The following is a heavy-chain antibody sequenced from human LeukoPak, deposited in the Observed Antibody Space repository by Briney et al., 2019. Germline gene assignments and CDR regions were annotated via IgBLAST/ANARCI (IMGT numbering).Heavy chain of an antibody. Sequence: GASVKVSCKASGGTLTSYTISWVRQAPGQGLEWMGGIIPIFGTANYAQKLQGRVTITADESTTTAYMDLSSLRSEDTAVYYCARANMTATRHFDYWGQGSLVTVSS. CDR1: GGTLTSYT. V-gene: IGHV1-69*13. CDR3: ARANMTATRHFDY. D-gene: IGHD2-21*02. J-gene: IGHJ4*02. CDR2: IIPIFGTA.